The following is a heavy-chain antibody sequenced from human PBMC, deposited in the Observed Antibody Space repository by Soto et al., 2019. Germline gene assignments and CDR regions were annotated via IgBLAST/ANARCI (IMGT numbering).Heavy chain of an antibody. CDR2: IYYSGST. J-gene: IGHJ4*02. D-gene: IGHD3-16*01. CDR1: GGSMSSRGYY. Sequence: TVSGGSMSSRGYYWSLNRQHPGKGLEWIGYIYYSGSTYYNPSRTSRVTISVDTSKNQFSLKLSSVTAADTAVYYCARGGPYVTFDYWGQGTLVTVSS. V-gene: IGHV4-31*03. CDR3: ARGGPYVTFDY.